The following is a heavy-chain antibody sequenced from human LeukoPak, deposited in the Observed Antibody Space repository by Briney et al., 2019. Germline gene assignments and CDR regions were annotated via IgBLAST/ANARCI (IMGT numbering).Heavy chain of an antibody. CDR1: GYTFTGYY. CDR2: INPNSGGT. V-gene: IGHV1-2*02. D-gene: IGHD1-7*01. Sequence: GASVKVSCKASGYTFTGYYMHWVRQAPGQGLEWMGWINPNSGGTNYAQKFQGRVTMTRDTSISTAYMELSRLRSDDTAVYYCARGNYNWNSYNWFDPWGQGTLVTVSS. J-gene: IGHJ5*02. CDR3: ARGNYNWNSYNWFDP.